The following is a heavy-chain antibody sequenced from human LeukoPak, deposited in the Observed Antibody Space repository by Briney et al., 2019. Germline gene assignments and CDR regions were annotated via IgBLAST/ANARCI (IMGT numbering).Heavy chain of an antibody. V-gene: IGHV4-59*01. J-gene: IGHJ4*02. CDR2: INYSGST. CDR3: ARDGRNWAFDY. Sequence: PSETLSLTCTVSGGSISSYYWSWIRQPPGKGLEWIWYINYSGSTTYNPSLKSRVTISVDTSKNQFSLKLSSVTAADTAVYYCARDGRNWAFDYWGQGTLVTVSS. D-gene: IGHD7-27*01. CDR1: GGSISSYY.